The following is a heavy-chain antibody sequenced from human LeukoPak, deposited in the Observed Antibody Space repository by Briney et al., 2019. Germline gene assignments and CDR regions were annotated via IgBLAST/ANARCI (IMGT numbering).Heavy chain of an antibody. D-gene: IGHD3-22*01. CDR3: ARDSLFRSYYYDSSGYSYFDY. CDR2: IKQDGSEK. J-gene: IGHJ4*02. Sequence: GGSLRLSCAASGFTFSSYWMSWVRQAPGKGLEWVANIKQDGSEKYCVDSVKGRFTISRDNAKNSLYLQMNSLRAEDTAVYYCARDSLFRSYYYDSSGYSYFDYWGQGTLVTVSS. V-gene: IGHV3-7*01. CDR1: GFTFSSYW.